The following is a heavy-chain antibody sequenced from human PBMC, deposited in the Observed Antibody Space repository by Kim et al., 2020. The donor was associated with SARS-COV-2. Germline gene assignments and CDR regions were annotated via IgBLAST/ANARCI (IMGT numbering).Heavy chain of an antibody. J-gene: IGHJ6*02. D-gene: IGHD3-3*01. CDR3: AREIGGDFWSGSGGMDV. V-gene: IGHV3-11*01. Sequence: VKGRFTISRDNAKNSLYLKMNSLGAEDTAVYYCAREIGGDFWSGSGGMDVWGQGTTVTVSS.